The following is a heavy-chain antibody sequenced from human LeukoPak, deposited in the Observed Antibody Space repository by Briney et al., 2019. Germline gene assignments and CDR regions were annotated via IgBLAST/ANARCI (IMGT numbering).Heavy chain of an antibody. CDR2: INWNGGGT. J-gene: IGHJ6*02. CDR3: AKHMRATNTYSFFGLDV. Sequence: GGSLRLSCAATGFTFKDYGMHWVRQPPGKGLEWVSSINWNGGGTDYADSVKGRFTISRDNAKNSLYLQVSSLRPEDTALYYCAKHMRATNTYSFFGLDVWGQGTTVTVSS. D-gene: IGHD1-26*01. V-gene: IGHV3-9*01. CDR1: GFTFKDYG.